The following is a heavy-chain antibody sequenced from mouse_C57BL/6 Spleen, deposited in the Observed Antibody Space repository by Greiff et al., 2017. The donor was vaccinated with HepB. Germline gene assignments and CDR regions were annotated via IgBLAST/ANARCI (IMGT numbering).Heavy chain of an antibody. CDR2: IDPETGGT. D-gene: IGHD3-2*02. CDR1: GYTFTDYE. J-gene: IGHJ2*01. V-gene: IGHV1-15*01. Sequence: VKLVESGAELVRPGASVTLSCKASGYTFTDYEMHWVKQTPVHGLEWIGAIDPETGGTAYNQKFKGKAILTADKSSSTAYMELRSLTSEDSAVYYCTRSGAAQATALDYWGQGTTLTVSS. CDR3: TRSGAAQATALDY.